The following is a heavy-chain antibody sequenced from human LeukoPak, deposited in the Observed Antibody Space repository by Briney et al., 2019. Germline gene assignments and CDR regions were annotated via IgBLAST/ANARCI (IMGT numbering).Heavy chain of an antibody. CDR2: INHSGST. CDR1: GGSFSGYY. Sequence: SETLSLTCAVYGGSFSGYYWSWIRQPLGKGLEWIGEINHSGSTNYNPSLKSRVTISVDTSKNQFSLNLNSVTAADTAVYYCARGGYSPSFWGQGTLVTVSS. J-gene: IGHJ4*02. D-gene: IGHD2-2*02. CDR3: ARGGYSPSF. V-gene: IGHV4-34*01.